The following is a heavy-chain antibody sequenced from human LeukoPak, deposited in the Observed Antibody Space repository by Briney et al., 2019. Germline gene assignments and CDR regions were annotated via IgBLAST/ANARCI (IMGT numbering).Heavy chain of an antibody. Sequence: GGSLRLSCAASGFTFSSYAMSWVRQAPGKGLEWVSSIRGRGNYVYYADSVKGRFTISRDNSKNTLYLQMNSLRADDTAVYYCAKRGSDGDYFDYWGQGTLVTVSS. CDR3: AKRGSDGDYFDY. J-gene: IGHJ4*02. V-gene: IGHV3-23*01. CDR1: GFTFSSYA. D-gene: IGHD4-17*01. CDR2: IRGRGNYV.